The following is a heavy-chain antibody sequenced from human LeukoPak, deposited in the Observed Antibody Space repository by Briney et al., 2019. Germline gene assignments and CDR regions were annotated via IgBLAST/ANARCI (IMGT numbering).Heavy chain of an antibody. V-gene: IGHV3-7*03. Sequence: GGSLRLSCAASGFTFSNYWMHWVRQAPGKGPEWVADIKQDGSETYYLDSLKGRFTISRDNTKNSLYLQMNSLRAEDTAVYYCARDHRSYYDGWGQGTLVTVSS. CDR1: GFTFSNYW. CDR3: ARDHRSYYDG. J-gene: IGHJ4*02. D-gene: IGHD3-10*01. CDR2: IKQDGSET.